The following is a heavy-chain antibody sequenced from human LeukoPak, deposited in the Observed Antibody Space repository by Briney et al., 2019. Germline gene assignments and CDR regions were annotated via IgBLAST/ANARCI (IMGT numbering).Heavy chain of an antibody. CDR3: ASRYYDSSGYYPFDY. CDR2: IYHSGSS. D-gene: IGHD3-22*01. J-gene: IGHJ4*02. V-gene: IGHV4-34*01. Sequence: SETLSLTCAVYGGSFSGYYWSWIRQPPGKGLEWIGEIYHSGSSNYNPSLKSRVTISVDKSKNQFSLKLSSVTAADTAVYYCASRYYDSSGYYPFDYWGQGTLVTVSS. CDR1: GGSFSGYY.